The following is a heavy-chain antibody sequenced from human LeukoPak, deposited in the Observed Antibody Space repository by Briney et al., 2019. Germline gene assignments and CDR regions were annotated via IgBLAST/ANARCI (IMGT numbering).Heavy chain of an antibody. CDR2: ISSSSSYT. Sequence: GGSLRLSCAASGFTFSDYYMSWIRQAPGKGLEWVSYISSSSSYTNYADSVKGRFTISRDNAKNSLYLQMTSLTAEDTAVYYCARAWYAIVLIASDGPFDYWGQGTLVTVSS. J-gene: IGHJ4*02. V-gene: IGHV3-11*06. D-gene: IGHD2-8*01. CDR1: GFTFSDYY. CDR3: ARAWYAIVLIASDGPFDY.